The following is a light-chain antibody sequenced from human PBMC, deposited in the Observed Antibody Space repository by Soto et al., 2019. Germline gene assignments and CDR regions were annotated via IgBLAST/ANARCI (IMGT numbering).Light chain of an antibody. CDR2: DAS. CDR1: QSIGLA. J-gene: IGKJ1*01. V-gene: IGKV3-11*01. CDR3: QQYGTSRT. Sequence: EIVLTQSPATLSLSPGERATLSCRASQSIGLAIAWYQHKPGQAPRLLIFDASQRATGIPARFRGSGSGTDFTLSISSLEPEDFAVYYCQQYGTSRTFGQGTKVDIK.